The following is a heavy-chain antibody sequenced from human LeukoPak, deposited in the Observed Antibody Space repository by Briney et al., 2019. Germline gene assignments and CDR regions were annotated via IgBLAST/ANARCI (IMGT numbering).Heavy chain of an antibody. V-gene: IGHV3-23*01. CDR2: VTGPGDTT. D-gene: IGHD3-16*01. Sequence: GRSLRLSCATSGFTFTNYAMNWVRQAPGKWLEWVSAVTGPGDTTYYADSVKGRFFMSREDSKTTVYLQMNSLRAEDTAIYYCAKGAEIDLWGQGTLVTVSS. J-gene: IGHJ5*02. CDR1: GFTFTNYA. CDR3: AKGAEIDL.